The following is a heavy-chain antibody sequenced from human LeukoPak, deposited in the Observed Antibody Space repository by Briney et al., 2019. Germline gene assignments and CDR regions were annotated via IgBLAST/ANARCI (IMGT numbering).Heavy chain of an antibody. V-gene: IGHV3-23*01. D-gene: IGHD6-19*01. CDR2: ISGSGGST. J-gene: IGHJ5*02. CDR1: GFTFSSYA. Sequence: PGGPLRLSCAASGFTFSSYAMSWVRQAPGKGLEWVSAISGSGGSTYYADSVKGRFTISRDNSKNTLYLQMNSLRAEDTAVYYCAKDQLSSGLNWFDPCGQGTLVTVSS. CDR3: AKDQLSSGLNWFDP.